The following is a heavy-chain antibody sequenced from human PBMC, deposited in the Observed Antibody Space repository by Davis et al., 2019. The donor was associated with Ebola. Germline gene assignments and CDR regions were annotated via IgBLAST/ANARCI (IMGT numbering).Heavy chain of an antibody. D-gene: IGHD3/OR15-3a*01. CDR3: ARGWLRTGFDI. J-gene: IGHJ3*02. V-gene: IGHV6-1*01. CDR2: TYFSSKWFE. CDR1: GDSVSRNSA. Sequence: HSQTLSLTCAISGDSVSRNSAWNWIRQSPSRGLEWLGRTYFSSKWFEDYAVSVKSRIIINPDTSKNQLSLQLNSVTPEDTAVYYCARGWLRTGFDIWGQGTMVTVSS.